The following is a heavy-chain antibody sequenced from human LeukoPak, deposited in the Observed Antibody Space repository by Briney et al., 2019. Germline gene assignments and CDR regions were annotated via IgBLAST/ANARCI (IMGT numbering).Heavy chain of an antibody. CDR3: ARDFAFDI. V-gene: IGHV4-34*01. CDR2: INHSGST. J-gene: IGHJ3*02. CDR1: GGSFSGYY. Sequence: SETLSLTCAVYGGSFSGYYWSWIRQPPGKGLEWIGEINHSGSTNYNPSLKSRVTISVDTSKDQFSLKLSSVTAADTAVYYCARDFAFDIWGQGTMVTVSS.